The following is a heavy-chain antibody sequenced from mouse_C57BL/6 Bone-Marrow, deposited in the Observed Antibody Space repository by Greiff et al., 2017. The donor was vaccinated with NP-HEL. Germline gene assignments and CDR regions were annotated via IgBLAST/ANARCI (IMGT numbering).Heavy chain of an antibody. CDR3: ASSGLGRGYFDY. J-gene: IGHJ2*01. CDR2: ISSGSSTI. V-gene: IGHV5-17*01. Sequence: EVQRVESGGGLVKPGGSLKLSCAASGFSFSAYGMHWFRQDPEKGLEWVAYISSGSSTIYYADTVKGRFTISRDNAKNTLFLQMTSLRSEDTAMYYCASSGLGRGYFDYWGQGTTLTVSS. D-gene: IGHD4-1*01. CDR1: GFSFSAYG.